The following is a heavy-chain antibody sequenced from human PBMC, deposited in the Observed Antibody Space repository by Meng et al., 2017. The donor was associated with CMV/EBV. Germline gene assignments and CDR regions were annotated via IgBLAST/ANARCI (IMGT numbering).Heavy chain of an antibody. CDR3: AREGGGYCSSTSCPIDY. D-gene: IGHD2-2*01. CDR1: GGTFSSYA. CDR2: IIPIFGTA. Sequence: SVKVPRKASGGTFSSYAISWVRQAPGQGLEWMGGIIPIFGTANYAQKFQGRVTITTDESTSTAYMELSSLRSEDTAVYYCAREGGGYCSSTSCPIDYWGQGALVTVSS. J-gene: IGHJ4*02. V-gene: IGHV1-69*05.